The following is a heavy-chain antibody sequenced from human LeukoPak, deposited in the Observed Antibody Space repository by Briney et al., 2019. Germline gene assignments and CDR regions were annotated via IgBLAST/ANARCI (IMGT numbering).Heavy chain of an antibody. V-gene: IGHV4-39*07. D-gene: IGHD6-19*01. CDR3: ARVKIQWLVHDY. J-gene: IGHJ4*02. Sequence: SETLSLTCSVSGGSISSSNYYWGWIRPPPGKGLEWIGSIYYSGSTYYNPSLKSRVTISVDTSKNQFSLKLSSVTAADTAVYYCARVKIQWLVHDYWGQGTLVTVSS. CDR2: IYYSGST. CDR1: GGSISSSNYY.